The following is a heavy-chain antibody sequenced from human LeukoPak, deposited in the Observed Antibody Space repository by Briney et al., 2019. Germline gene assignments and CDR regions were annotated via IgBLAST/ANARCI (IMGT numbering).Heavy chain of an antibody. CDR1: GYSFTSYW. V-gene: IGHV5-51*03. Sequence: GESLKISCKGSGYSFTSYWIGWVRQMPGKGLEWMGIIYPGDSDTRYSPSFQGQVTISADKSISTAYLQWSSLKASDIAMYYCARVGKGIAVAGTPFDYWGQGTLVTVSS. D-gene: IGHD6-19*01. J-gene: IGHJ4*02. CDR3: ARVGKGIAVAGTPFDY. CDR2: IYPGDSDT.